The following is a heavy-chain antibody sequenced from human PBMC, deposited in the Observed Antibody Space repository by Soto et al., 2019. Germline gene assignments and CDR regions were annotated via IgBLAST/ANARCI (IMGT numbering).Heavy chain of an antibody. CDR2: IKQDGSEK. CDR1: GFTFSSYW. V-gene: IGHV3-7*05. CDR3: ARGARSSSSSYYYYGMDV. Sequence: EVQLVESGGGLVQPGGSLRLSCAASGFTFSSYWMSWVRQAPGKGLEWVANIKQDGSEKYYVDSVKGRFTISRDNAKNSLYLQMNSLRAEDTAVYYCARGARSSSSSYYYYGMDVWGQGTTVTVSS. D-gene: IGHD6-6*01. J-gene: IGHJ6*02.